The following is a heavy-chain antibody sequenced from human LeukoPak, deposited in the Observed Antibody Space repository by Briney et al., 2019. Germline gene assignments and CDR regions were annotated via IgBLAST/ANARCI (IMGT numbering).Heavy chain of an antibody. Sequence: PGGSLRLSCSPSGFTFSNYAMHWVRQAPGKGLEYVSAISGNGGSTFYADSVKGRFTISRENSQNTLYLQMNSLRAEDTAVYYCAKDGYGVLDYWGQGTLVTVSS. D-gene: IGHD4-17*01. CDR2: ISGNGGST. CDR1: GFTFSNYA. J-gene: IGHJ4*02. V-gene: IGHV3-64*04. CDR3: AKDGYGVLDY.